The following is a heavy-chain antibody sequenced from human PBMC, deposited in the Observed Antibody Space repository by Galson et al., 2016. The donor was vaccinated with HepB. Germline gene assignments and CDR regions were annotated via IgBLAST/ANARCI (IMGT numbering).Heavy chain of an antibody. V-gene: IGHV4-61*03. Sequence: SETLSLTCTVSGGPVNSGTYYWNWIRQPPGKGLEWIGFIYHSGSTNYNPSLKSGVTISLDTSKKHIYLRLSSVTAADTAVYYCTRDGGSGWFRGNAFDIWGQGTMVTVSS. CDR2: IYHSGST. CDR1: GGPVNSGTYY. J-gene: IGHJ3*02. D-gene: IGHD6-19*01. CDR3: TRDGGSGWFRGNAFDI.